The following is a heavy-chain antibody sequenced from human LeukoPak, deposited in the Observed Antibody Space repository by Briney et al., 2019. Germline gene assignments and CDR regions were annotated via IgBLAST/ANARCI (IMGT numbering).Heavy chain of an antibody. D-gene: IGHD6-6*01. CDR1: GFTFSSYS. CDR3: ARETGGIAARPLDY. CDR2: ISSSSSYI. Sequence: GGSLRLSCAASGFTFSSYSMNWVRQAPGKGLEWVSSISSSSSYIYYADSVKGRFTISRDNAKNSLYLQMNSLRAEDTAVYYCARETGGIAARPLDYWGQGTLVTVSS. V-gene: IGHV3-21*01. J-gene: IGHJ4*02.